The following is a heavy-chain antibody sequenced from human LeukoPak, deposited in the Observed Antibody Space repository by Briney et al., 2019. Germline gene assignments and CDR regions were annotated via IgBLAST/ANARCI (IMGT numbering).Heavy chain of an antibody. D-gene: IGHD3-16*02. V-gene: IGHV3-23*01. CDR1: GFTFRSYV. J-gene: IGHJ6*03. Sequence: GGSLRLSCASSGFTFRSYVMTWVRQAPGKGLERVSAIGSSDGGTYYADSVKGRFTISRDNSNNMLYLQMNSLRAEDTAVYFCAKDYRHGDYYHYMDVWGKGTTVTVSS. CDR3: AKDYRHGDYYHYMDV. CDR2: IGSSDGGT.